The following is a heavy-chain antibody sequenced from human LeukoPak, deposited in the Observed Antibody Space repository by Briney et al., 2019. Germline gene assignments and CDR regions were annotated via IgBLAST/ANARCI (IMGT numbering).Heavy chain of an antibody. J-gene: IGHJ4*02. CDR2: TYSDGSP. CDR3: TRGGSGWSAPDH. Sequence: GGSLRLSCAASGFIVSAKYMSWVRQARGRGLEWVSVTYSDGSPYYAESVKGRFTISRDNSKNTVYLQMNRLRAEDTAMYYCTRGGSGWSAPDHWGQGTLVTVSS. CDR1: GFIVSAKY. D-gene: IGHD6-19*01. V-gene: IGHV3-66*02.